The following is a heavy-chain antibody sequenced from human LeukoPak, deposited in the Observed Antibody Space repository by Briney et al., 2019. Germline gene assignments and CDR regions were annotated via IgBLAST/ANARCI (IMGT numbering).Heavy chain of an antibody. V-gene: IGHV1-3*01. CDR3: ACQSDCSGGSCYSTELDY. CDR1: GYTFTSYA. D-gene: IGHD2-15*01. J-gene: IGHJ4*02. CDR2: INAGNGNT. Sequence: ASVKVSCKVSGYTFTSYAMHWVRQAPGQRLEWMGWINAGNGNTKYSQKFQGRVTITRDTSASTAYMELSSLRSEDTAVYYCACQSDCSGGSCYSTELDYWGQGTLVTVSS.